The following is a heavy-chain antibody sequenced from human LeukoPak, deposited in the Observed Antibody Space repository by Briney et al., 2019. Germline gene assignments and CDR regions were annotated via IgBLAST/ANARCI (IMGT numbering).Heavy chain of an antibody. CDR2: ISGGGGST. V-gene: IGHV3-23*01. CDR3: ASPRRGYYYEDFDY. D-gene: IGHD3-3*01. J-gene: IGHJ4*02. Sequence: GRSQRPSCAAAGFTFSSYAMSWVRQAARNGLEWVSAISGGGGSTYYADSVKGRFTISRDNSKNTLYLQMNSLRAEDTAVYYCASPRRGYYYEDFDYWGQGTLVTVSS. CDR1: GFTFSSYA.